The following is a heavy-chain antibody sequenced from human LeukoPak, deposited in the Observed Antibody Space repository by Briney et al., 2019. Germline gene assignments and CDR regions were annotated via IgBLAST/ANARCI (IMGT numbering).Heavy chain of an antibody. CDR3: ARVYRGDYVGSASSYYYGMDV. CDR1: GFTFSNYS. J-gene: IGHJ6*04. V-gene: IGHV3-21*01. Sequence: GGSLSLSCAASGFTFSNYSTNWVRPAPGKGLEWVSTISSTSSYIYYADSVKGRFTISRDNAKNSLYLQVNSLRAEDTAVYYCARVYRGDYVGSASSYYYGMDVWGKGTTVTVSS. CDR2: ISSTSSYI. D-gene: IGHD4-17*01.